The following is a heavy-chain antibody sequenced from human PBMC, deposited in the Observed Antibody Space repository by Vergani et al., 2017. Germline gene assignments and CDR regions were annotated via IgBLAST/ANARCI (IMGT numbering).Heavy chain of an antibody. CDR1: GFTFSSYG. D-gene: IGHD1-26*01. V-gene: IGHV3-13*01. Sequence: VQLVESGGGVVQPGGSLRLSCAASGFTFSSYGMHWVRQAPGKGLEWVSAIGTAGDTYYPGSVKGRFTISRENAKNSLYLQMNSLRAGDTAVYYCARGSASGSYSGEYYFDYWGQGTLVTVSS. CDR2: IGTAGDT. J-gene: IGHJ4*02. CDR3: ARGSASGSYSGEYYFDY.